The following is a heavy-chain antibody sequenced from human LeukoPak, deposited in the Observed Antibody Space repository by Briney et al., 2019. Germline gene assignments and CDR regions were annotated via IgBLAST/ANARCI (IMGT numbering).Heavy chain of an antibody. V-gene: IGHV3-23*01. D-gene: IGHD1-26*01. CDR3: AKGLPRPRLTGSYYFDY. CDR1: GFTFSSYA. J-gene: IGHJ4*02. Sequence: GGSQRLSCAASGFTFSSYAMSWVRLAPGKGLEWVSAISGSGGSTYYADSVKGRFTISRDNSKNTLYLQMNSLRAEDTAVYYCAKGLPRPRLTGSYYFDYWGQGTLVTVSS. CDR2: ISGSGGST.